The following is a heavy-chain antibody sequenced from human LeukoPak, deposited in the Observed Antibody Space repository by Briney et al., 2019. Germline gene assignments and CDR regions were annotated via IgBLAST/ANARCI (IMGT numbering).Heavy chain of an antibody. J-gene: IGHJ5*02. CDR3: ARDSRAAGTAFDP. CDR2: INHSGST. V-gene: IGHV4-34*01. D-gene: IGHD6-13*01. Sequence: SETLSLTCAVYGGSFSGYYWSWIRQPPGKGLEWIGEINHSGSTYYNPSLKSRVTISVDTSKNQFSLKLSSVTAADTAVYYCARDSRAAGTAFDPWGQGTLVTVSS. CDR1: GGSFSGYY.